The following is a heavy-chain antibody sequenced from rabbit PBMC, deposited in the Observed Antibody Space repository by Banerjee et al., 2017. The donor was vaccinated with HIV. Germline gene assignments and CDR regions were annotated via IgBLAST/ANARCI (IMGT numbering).Heavy chain of an antibody. CDR3: ARDLAGVIGWNFGL. J-gene: IGHJ4*01. CDR1: GIDFRSYG. D-gene: IGHD4-1*01. CDR2: IYPDYGTA. Sequence: SLTLSCKASGIDFRSYGLSWVRQAPGKGLEWIAYIYPDYGTADYASWVNGRFTISKTSSTTVTLQMTSLTAADTATYFCARDLAGVIGWNFGLWGPGTLVTVS. V-gene: IGHV1S39*01.